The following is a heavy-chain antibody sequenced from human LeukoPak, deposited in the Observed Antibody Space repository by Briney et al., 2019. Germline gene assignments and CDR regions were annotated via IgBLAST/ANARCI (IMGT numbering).Heavy chain of an antibody. V-gene: IGHV4-34*01. D-gene: IGHD3-9*01. CDR2: INHSGST. Sequence: SETLSLTCAVYGGSFSGYYWSWIRQPPGKGLEWIGEINHSGSTYYNPSLKSRVTISVDTSKNQFSLRLSSVTAADTAVYYCARDRYYDILTGYFGVDAFDSWGQGTMVTVSS. CDR3: ARDRYYDILTGYFGVDAFDS. CDR1: GGSFSGYY. J-gene: IGHJ3*02.